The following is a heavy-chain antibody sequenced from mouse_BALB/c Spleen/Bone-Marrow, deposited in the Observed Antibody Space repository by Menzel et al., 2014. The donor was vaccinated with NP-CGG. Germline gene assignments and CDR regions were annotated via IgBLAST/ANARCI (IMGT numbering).Heavy chain of an antibody. CDR2: IWSGGNT. CDR1: GFSLTSXG. J-gene: IGHJ3*01. CDR3: ARNLGDGYSFAY. V-gene: IGHV2-2*02. D-gene: IGHD2-3*01. Sequence: VQLQQSGPGLVQPSQSLSITCTVSGFSLTSXGXHWVRQSPXXGLEWLGVIWSGGNTDYNAAFISRLSISKDNSKSQVFFKMNSLQANDTAIYYCARNLGDGYSFAYWGQGTLVTVSA.